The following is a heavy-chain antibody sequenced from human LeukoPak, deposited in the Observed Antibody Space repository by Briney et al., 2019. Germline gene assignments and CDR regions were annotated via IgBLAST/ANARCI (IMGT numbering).Heavy chain of an antibody. CDR3: AKDVGYCSSTTCYKPFDY. Sequence: GGSLRLSCAASGFIFSDYDMSWIRQSPGKGLEWVSFISRRGPTTHYADSVKGRFTISRDNSKNTLYLQMNSLRAEDTAVYYCAKDVGYCSSTTCYKPFDYWGQGTLVTVSS. J-gene: IGHJ4*02. D-gene: IGHD2-2*02. CDR1: GFIFSDYD. V-gene: IGHV3-11*01. CDR2: ISRRGPTT.